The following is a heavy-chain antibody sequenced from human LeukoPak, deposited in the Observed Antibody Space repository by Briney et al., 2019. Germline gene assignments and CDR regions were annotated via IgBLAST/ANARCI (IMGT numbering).Heavy chain of an antibody. CDR1: GFTFSTYW. CDR3: ARDSSGCQ. Sequence: GGSLRLSCTASGFTFSTYWMSWVRQAPGKGLEWVANIKEDGSEKYYGDSVKGRFTISRDNAKNSLYLQMNSLRAEDTAVYYCARDSSGCQWGQGTLVTVSS. D-gene: IGHD3-22*01. J-gene: IGHJ4*02. CDR2: IKEDGSEK. V-gene: IGHV3-7*01.